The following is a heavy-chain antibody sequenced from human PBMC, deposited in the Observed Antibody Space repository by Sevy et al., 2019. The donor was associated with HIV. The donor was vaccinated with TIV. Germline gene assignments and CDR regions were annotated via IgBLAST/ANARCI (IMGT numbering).Heavy chain of an antibody. CDR3: AKDMGSGWPPYYYYYGMDV. CDR1: GFSFDDYA. Sequence: GGSLRLSCAASGFSFDDYAMHWVRQAPGKGLEWVSGISWNSGSIGYADSVKGRFTISRDNAKNSLYLQMNSLRAEDTALYYCAKDMGSGWPPYYYYYGMDVWGQGTTVTVSS. D-gene: IGHD6-19*01. V-gene: IGHV3-9*01. J-gene: IGHJ6*02. CDR2: ISWNSGSI.